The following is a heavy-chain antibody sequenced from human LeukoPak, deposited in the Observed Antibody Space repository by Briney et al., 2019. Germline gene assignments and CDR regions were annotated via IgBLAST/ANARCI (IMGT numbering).Heavy chain of an antibody. CDR1: GGSISSGDYY. Sequence: SETLSLTCTVSGGSISSGDYYWSWIRQPPGKGLEWIGYIYYSGSTYYNPSLKSRVTISVDTSKNQFSLKLSSVTAADTAVYYCARDCSSTSCYSQRFDPWGQGTLVTVSS. J-gene: IGHJ5*02. D-gene: IGHD2-2*01. CDR2: IYYSGST. CDR3: ARDCSSTSCYSQRFDP. V-gene: IGHV4-30-4*08.